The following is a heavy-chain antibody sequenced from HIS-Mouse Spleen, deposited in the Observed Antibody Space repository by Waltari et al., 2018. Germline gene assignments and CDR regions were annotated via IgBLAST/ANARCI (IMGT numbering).Heavy chain of an antibody. J-gene: IGHJ4*02. D-gene: IGHD7-27*01. CDR1: GGTFSSYA. CDR2: IIPSLGIA. V-gene: IGHV1-69*04. Sequence: QVQLVQSGAEVKKPGSSVKVSCKASGGTFSSYAISWVRQAPGQGLEWMGKIIPSLGIANYEQKFQGRVTITADKSTSTAYMELSSLRSEDTAVYYCARSNTLTGLDYWGQGTLVTVSS. CDR3: ARSNTLTGLDY.